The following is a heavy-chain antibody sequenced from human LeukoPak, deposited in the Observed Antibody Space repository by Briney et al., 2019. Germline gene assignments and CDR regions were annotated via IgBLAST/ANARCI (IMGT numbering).Heavy chain of an antibody. J-gene: IGHJ6*03. CDR2: IIPIFGTA. CDR3: ARVVSGYSSSAQRYYYYMDV. D-gene: IGHD6-6*01. V-gene: IGHV1-69*05. Sequence: GASVKVSCKASGGSLSSYAISWVPQAPGQGLECVGRIIPIFGTAHYAQNFQGRVTITTDESTSTAYMQLSSLRSEDTAVYYCARVVSGYSSSAQRYYYYMDVWGKGTTVTVSS. CDR1: GGSLSSYA.